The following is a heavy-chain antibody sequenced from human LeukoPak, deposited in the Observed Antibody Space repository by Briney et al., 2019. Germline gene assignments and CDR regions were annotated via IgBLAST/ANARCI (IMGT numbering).Heavy chain of an antibody. CDR1: GFTFSSYA. V-gene: IGHV3-30*04. CDR2: ISYDGSNK. J-gene: IGHJ4*02. CDR3: AREIVVVVAEHFDY. D-gene: IGHD2-15*01. Sequence: SGRSLRLSCAASGFTFSSYAMHWVRQAPGKGLEWVAVISYDGSNKYYADSVKGRFTISRDNSKNTLYLQMNSLSAEDTAVYYCAREIVVVVAEHFDYWGQGTLVTVSS.